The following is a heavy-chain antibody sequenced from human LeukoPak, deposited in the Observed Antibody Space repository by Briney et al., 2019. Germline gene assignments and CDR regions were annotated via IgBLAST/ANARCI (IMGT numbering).Heavy chain of an antibody. D-gene: IGHD6-6*01. Sequence: GGSLRLSCAASGFTFSSYGMRWVRQAPGKGLEWVAFIRYDGSNKYYADSVKGRFTISRDNSKNTLYLQMNSLRAEDTAVYYCAKDLEYSSSSGPGPLDYWGQGTLVTVSS. CDR2: IRYDGSNK. CDR3: AKDLEYSSSSGPGPLDY. J-gene: IGHJ4*02. CDR1: GFTFSSYG. V-gene: IGHV3-30*02.